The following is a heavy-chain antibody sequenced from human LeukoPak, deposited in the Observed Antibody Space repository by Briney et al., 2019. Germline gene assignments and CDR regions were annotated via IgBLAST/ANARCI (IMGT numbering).Heavy chain of an antibody. J-gene: IGHJ5*02. CDR2: INHSGST. CDR3: ARDPWFGELSSNWFDP. Sequence: SETLSLTCAVYGGSFSGYYWSWIRQPPGKGLEWIGEINHSGSTNYNPSLKSRVTISVDTSKNQFSLKLSSVTAAETAVYYCARDPWFGELSSNWFDPWGQGTLVTVSS. V-gene: IGHV4-34*01. D-gene: IGHD3-10*01. CDR1: GGSFSGYY.